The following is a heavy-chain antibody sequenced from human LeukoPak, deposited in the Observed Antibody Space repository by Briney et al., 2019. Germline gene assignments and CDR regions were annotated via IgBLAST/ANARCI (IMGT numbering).Heavy chain of an antibody. Sequence: PVASVTVSCKASGYTFTSYGISWVRQAPGQGLEWMGWISAYNGNTNYAQKLQGRVTMTTDTSTSTAYMELRSLRSDDTAVYYCARVKGGYCSSTSCAYNWFDPWGQGTLVTVSS. CDR1: GYTFTSYG. CDR3: ARVKGGYCSSTSCAYNWFDP. V-gene: IGHV1-18*01. CDR2: ISAYNGNT. J-gene: IGHJ5*02. D-gene: IGHD2-2*03.